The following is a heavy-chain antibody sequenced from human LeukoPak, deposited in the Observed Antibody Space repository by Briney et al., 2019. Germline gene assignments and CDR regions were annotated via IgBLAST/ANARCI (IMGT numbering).Heavy chain of an antibody. CDR2: FDPEDGET. J-gene: IGHJ4*02. D-gene: IGHD1-1*01. Sequence: ASVKVSCKVSGYTLIELSMHWVRQAPGKGLEWMGGFDPEDGETIYAQKFQGRVTMTEDTSTDTAYMELSSLRSEDTAVYYCATDRRGDPNDDYWGQGTLVTVSS. V-gene: IGHV1-24*01. CDR3: ATDRRGDPNDDY. CDR1: GYTLIELS.